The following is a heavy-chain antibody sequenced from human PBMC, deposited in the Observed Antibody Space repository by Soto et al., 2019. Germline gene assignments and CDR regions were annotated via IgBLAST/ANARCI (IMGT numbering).Heavy chain of an antibody. J-gene: IGHJ6*02. Sequence: SGKVSCNAAGGTFSSYAIGWVRHAPGQRLEWMGGIIPIFGTANYAQKFQGRVTINADKSTSTAYMELSSLRSEDTAVYYCARDPVGATTYYYYGMDVWGQGTTVTVSS. CDR1: GGTFSSYA. CDR3: ARDPVGATTYYYYGMDV. CDR2: IIPIFGTA. V-gene: IGHV1-69*06. D-gene: IGHD1-26*01.